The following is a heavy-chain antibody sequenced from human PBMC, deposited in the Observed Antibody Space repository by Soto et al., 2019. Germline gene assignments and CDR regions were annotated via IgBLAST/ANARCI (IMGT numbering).Heavy chain of an antibody. V-gene: IGHV1-69*06. D-gene: IGHD3-10*01. J-gene: IGHJ6*02. CDR1: GGTFNSDG. CDR3: VIEPLWFGELVSTYYYYYGMDV. Sequence: QVQLVQSGAEVKRPGSSVKVSCKASGGTFNSDGFSWVRQAPGQGLEWMGGIIPIFDTANYAQNFQGRVTIIADKSTTTAYMELSSLRAEDTAVYYCVIEPLWFGELVSTYYYYYGMDVWGQGTTITVSS. CDR2: IIPIFDTA.